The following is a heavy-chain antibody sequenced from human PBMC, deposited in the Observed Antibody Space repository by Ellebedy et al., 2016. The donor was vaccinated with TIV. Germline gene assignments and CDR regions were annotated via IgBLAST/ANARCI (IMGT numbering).Heavy chain of an antibody. CDR2: INQSGGVT. J-gene: IGHJ3*02. V-gene: IGHV3-23*01. Sequence: PGGSLRLSCAASGFTFSSYTMGWVRQAPGKGLEWVSDINQSGGVTYYADSVKGRFTISRDNSKNTLFLQMSSLRAEDTAVYYCAKASIFGSAYHMWGQGTMVTVSS. CDR1: GFTFSSYT. CDR3: AKASIFGSAYHM. D-gene: IGHD3-10*01.